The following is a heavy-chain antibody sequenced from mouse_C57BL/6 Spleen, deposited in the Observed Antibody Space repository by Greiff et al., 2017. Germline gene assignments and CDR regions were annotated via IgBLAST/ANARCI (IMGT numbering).Heavy chain of an antibody. CDR2: INYDGSST. J-gene: IGHJ1*03. Sequence: EVKVEESEGGLVQPGSSMKLSCTASGFTFSDYYMAWVRQVPEKGLEWVANINYDGSSTYYLDSLKSRFIISRDNAKNILYLQMSSLKSEDTATYYCARVPHQGYFDVWGTGTTVTVSS. V-gene: IGHV5-16*01. CDR1: GFTFSDYY. CDR3: ARVPHQGYFDV. D-gene: IGHD3-2*02.